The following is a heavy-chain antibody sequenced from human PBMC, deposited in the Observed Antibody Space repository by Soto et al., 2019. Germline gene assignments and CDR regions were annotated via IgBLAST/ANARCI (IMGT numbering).Heavy chain of an antibody. CDR1: GGTFSSYA. CDR2: IIPIFGTA. J-gene: IGHJ5*02. Sequence: GASVKVSCKASGGTFSSYAISWVRQAPGQGLEWMGGIIPIFGTANYAQKFQGRVTITADESTSTAYMELSSLRSEDTAVYYCARDSGSTNPYNWFDPWGQGTLVTVSS. V-gene: IGHV1-69*13. D-gene: IGHD2-2*01. CDR3: ARDSGSTNPYNWFDP.